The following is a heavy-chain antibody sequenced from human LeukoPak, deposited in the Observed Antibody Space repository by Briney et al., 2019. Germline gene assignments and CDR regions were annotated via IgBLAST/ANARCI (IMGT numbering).Heavy chain of an antibody. CDR3: AKSGLQFLYFDY. D-gene: IGHD5-24*01. J-gene: IGHJ4*02. Sequence: GGSLRLSCAASGFTFSSYAMSWVRQAPGKGLEWVSAISGSGGSTYYADSVKGRFTISRDNSKNTLYLRMNSLRAEDTAVYYCAKSGLQFLYFDYWGQGTLVTVSS. CDR1: GFTFSSYA. V-gene: IGHV3-23*01. CDR2: ISGSGGST.